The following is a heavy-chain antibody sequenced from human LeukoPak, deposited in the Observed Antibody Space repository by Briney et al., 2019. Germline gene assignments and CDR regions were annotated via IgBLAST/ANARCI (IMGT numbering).Heavy chain of an antibody. D-gene: IGHD1-7*01. CDR2: FYYSGST. Sequence: PSETLSLTCTVSGGSISSSSYYWGWIRQPPGKGLEWIGSFYYSGSTYYNPSLKSRVTISVDTSKNQFSLKLSSVTAADTAVYYCTRQGSLGTSDYDYWGQGTLVTVSS. CDR1: GGSISSSSYY. CDR3: TRQGSLGTSDYDY. V-gene: IGHV4-39*01. J-gene: IGHJ4*02.